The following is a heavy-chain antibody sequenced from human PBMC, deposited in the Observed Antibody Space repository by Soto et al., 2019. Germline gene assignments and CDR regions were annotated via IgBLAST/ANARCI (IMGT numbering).Heavy chain of an antibody. CDR3: ASPQQWLGQRGDFDY. V-gene: IGHV3-7*05. D-gene: IGHD6-19*01. CDR2: IRQDGSDK. J-gene: IGHJ4*02. Sequence: EVQLVESGGGLVQPGGSLRLSCAASGFTFSSYWMSWVRQAPGKGLEWVANIRQDGSDKYYVDSVKGRFTISRDNSKNSHYLQMNSLKAGDTAIYYCASPQQWLGQRGDFDYWGQGTLVTVSS. CDR1: GFTFSSYW.